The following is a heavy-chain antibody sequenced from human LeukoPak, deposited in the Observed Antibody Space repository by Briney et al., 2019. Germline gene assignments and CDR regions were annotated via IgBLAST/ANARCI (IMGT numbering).Heavy chain of an antibody. CDR2: ISWQSNTR. J-gene: IGHJ6*02. Sequence: PGGSLRLSCAASGFFFDDYGMHWLRQVPGKGLAWVSGISWQSNTRKYADSVRGRFTISRDNAKNSLYLQMYSLKLEDTALYYCVKDRDFWSGLDVWGQGTMVTVS. V-gene: IGHV3-9*01. D-gene: IGHD3-3*01. CDR1: GFFFDDYG. CDR3: VKDRDFWSGLDV.